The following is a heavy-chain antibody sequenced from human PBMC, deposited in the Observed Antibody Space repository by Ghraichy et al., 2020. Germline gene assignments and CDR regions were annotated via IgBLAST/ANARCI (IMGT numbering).Heavy chain of an antibody. V-gene: IGHV1-2*02. J-gene: IGHJ6*02. Sequence: ASVKVSCKASGYTFTGYYMNWVRQAPGQGLEWMGWINPNSGDTNYAQKFQGRVTMTRDTSISTAYMELSRLRSDDTAVYYCAREDIVVVPAAIQSYYYYYGMDVWGQGTTVTVS. CDR3: AREDIVVVPAAIQSYYYYYGMDV. CDR1: GYTFTGYY. D-gene: IGHD2-2*02. CDR2: INPNSGDT.